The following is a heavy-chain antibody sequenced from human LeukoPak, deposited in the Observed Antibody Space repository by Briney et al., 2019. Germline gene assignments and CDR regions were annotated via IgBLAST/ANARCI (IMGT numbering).Heavy chain of an antibody. CDR2: INSGGSPI. Sequence: GGSLRLSCAASGFTFSSYEMNWVRQAPGKGLKWVSYINSGGSPIYYADSVKGRFTISRDNAKNSLYLQMNNLRAEDTAVYYCTRDHPGSTGYFDLWGRGTPVTVSS. J-gene: IGHJ2*01. D-gene: IGHD5/OR15-5a*01. V-gene: IGHV3-48*03. CDR1: GFTFSSYE. CDR3: TRDHPGSTGYFDL.